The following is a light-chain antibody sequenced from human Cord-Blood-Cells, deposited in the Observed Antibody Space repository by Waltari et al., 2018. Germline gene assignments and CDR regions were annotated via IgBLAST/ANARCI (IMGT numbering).Light chain of an antibody. CDR3: QQYYSYPT. J-gene: IGKJ5*01. CDR1: QGISSY. V-gene: IGKV1-8*01. CDR2: AAS. Sequence: AIRMTQSPSSLSASTGDRVTITCRASQGISSYLAWYQQNPGKAPKLLIYAASTFQSGVPSRFSGSGSGTDFTLTISCLQSEDFATYYCQQYYSYPTFGQGTRLEIK.